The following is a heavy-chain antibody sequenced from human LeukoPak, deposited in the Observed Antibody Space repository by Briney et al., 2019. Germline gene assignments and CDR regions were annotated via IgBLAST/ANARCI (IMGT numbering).Heavy chain of an antibody. CDR3: AKRRGAAAAGTNYDY. D-gene: IGHD6-13*01. J-gene: IGHJ4*02. V-gene: IGHV3-23*01. CDR1: GFTFSSYA. CDR2: ISGSGAST. Sequence: GGSLRLSCAASGFTFSSYAMSWVRQAPGKGLGWVSAISGSGASTYYSDSVKGRFTISRDNSRNTLYLQMDSLRAEDTAVYYCAKRRGAAAAGTNYDYWGQGTLVTVSS.